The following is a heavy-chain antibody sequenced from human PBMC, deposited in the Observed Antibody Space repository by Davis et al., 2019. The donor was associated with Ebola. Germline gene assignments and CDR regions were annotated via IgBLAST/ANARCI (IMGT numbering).Heavy chain of an antibody. D-gene: IGHD6-19*01. CDR3: AGGTRSGWHLEY. V-gene: IGHV3-53*01. J-gene: IGHJ4*02. CDR2: IYSGGST. Sequence: ETLSLTCTVSGGSISSSSYFWSWLRQAPGKGLEWVSGIYSGGSTYCADSVKGRFTISRDNSKNTLFLQMNTLRAEDAAVYYCAGGTRSGWHLEYWGQGTLVTVSS. CDR1: GGSISSSSYF.